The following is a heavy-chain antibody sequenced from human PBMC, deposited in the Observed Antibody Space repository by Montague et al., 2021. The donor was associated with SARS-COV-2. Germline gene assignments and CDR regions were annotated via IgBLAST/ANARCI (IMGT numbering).Heavy chain of an antibody. Sequence: SVKVSCKASGYTFTSYGISLLRQAPVQGLEWMGWISAYNGNTNYSQKLQVRVTMTTDTSTSTAYMELRSLRSDDTAVYYCAREGKPTYYDILTGYFGSTYFDYWGQGTLVTVSS. J-gene: IGHJ4*02. V-gene: IGHV1-18*01. CDR2: ISAYNGNT. CDR3: AREGKPTYYDILTGYFGSTYFDY. D-gene: IGHD3-9*01. CDR1: GYTFTSYG.